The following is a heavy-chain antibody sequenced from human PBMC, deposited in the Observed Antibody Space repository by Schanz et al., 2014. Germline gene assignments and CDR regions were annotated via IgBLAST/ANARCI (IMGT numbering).Heavy chain of an antibody. Sequence: QVQLVQSGAEVKKPGASVKVSCKASGYTFAVYYIHWVRQAPGQGLEWMGRINPNSGGTNYAQKFQGRVTMTRDTSTNTAYMELRSLRSDDTAVYYCARVRCSGGNCYSWRTSYFGMDVWGQGTTVTVSS. CDR2: INPNSGGT. CDR1: GYTFAVYY. D-gene: IGHD2-15*01. CDR3: ARVRCSGGNCYSWRTSYFGMDV. J-gene: IGHJ6*02. V-gene: IGHV1-2*06.